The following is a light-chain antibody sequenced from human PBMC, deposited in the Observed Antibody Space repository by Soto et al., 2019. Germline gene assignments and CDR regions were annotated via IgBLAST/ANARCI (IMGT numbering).Light chain of an antibody. J-gene: IGKJ3*01. CDR2: GAS. CDR1: QTVISNF. V-gene: IGKV3-20*01. CDR3: QQYGRSPGLFT. Sequence: EIVLTQSPGTLSLSPGERATLSCRASQTVISNFLAWYQQKPGRAPRLLIYGASSRATGIPDRFSGSGSGTDFTLTISRLEPEDFAVYYCQQYGRSPGLFTFGPGTKVDV.